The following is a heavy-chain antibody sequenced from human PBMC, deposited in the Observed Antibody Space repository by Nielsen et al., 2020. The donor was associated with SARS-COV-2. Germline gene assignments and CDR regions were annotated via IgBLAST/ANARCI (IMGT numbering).Heavy chain of an antibody. CDR2: ITGNNRNT. J-gene: IGHJ6*02. V-gene: IGHV3-11*06. Sequence: WIRQPPGKGLEWISSITGNNRNTYYADSVKGRFTISRDNAKNSLYLQMNSLRAEDTAVYYCARAPPRIAVAGYYYYYGMDVWGQGTTVTVSS. CDR3: ARAPPRIAVAGYYYYYGMDV. D-gene: IGHD6-19*01.